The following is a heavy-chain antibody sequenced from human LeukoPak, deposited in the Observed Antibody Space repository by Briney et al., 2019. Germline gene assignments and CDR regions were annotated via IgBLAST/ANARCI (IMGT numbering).Heavy chain of an antibody. CDR3: AKDPDYSNYDWFDP. Sequence: GGSLRLSCAASGFTFSSYGMHWVRQAPGKGLEWVAFIRYDGSNKYYANSVKGRFTISRDNSKNTLYLQMNSLRAEDTAVYYCAKDPDYSNYDWFDPWGQGTLVTVSS. CDR2: IRYDGSNK. D-gene: IGHD4-11*01. V-gene: IGHV3-30*02. CDR1: GFTFSSYG. J-gene: IGHJ5*02.